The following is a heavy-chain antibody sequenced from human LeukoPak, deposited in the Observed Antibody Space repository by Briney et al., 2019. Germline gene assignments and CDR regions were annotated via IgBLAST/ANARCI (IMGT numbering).Heavy chain of an antibody. D-gene: IGHD6-13*01. CDR1: GFTFSSYG. Sequence: GGSLRLSCAASGFTFSSYGMHWVRQAPGQGLEWVAIISYDGSNKHYADSVKGRFTISRDNSKNTLYLQMNSLRAEDTAVYYCAKDWQQLDYWGQGTLVTVSS. V-gene: IGHV3-30*18. CDR2: ISYDGSNK. CDR3: AKDWQQLDY. J-gene: IGHJ4*02.